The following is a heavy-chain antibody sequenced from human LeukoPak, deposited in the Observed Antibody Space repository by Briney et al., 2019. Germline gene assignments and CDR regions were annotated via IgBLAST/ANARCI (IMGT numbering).Heavy chain of an antibody. D-gene: IGHD2-15*01. CDR1: GFTFSSYS. Sequence: PGGSLRLSCAASGFTFSSYSMNWVCQAPGKGLEWVSSISSSSSYIYYADSVKGRFTISRDNAKNSLYLQMNSLRAEDTAVYYCAKNGDRGAFCSGGTCYPYYYYYMDVWGKGTTVTISS. CDR2: ISSSSSYI. J-gene: IGHJ6*03. V-gene: IGHV3-21*01. CDR3: AKNGDRGAFCSGGTCYPYYYYYMDV.